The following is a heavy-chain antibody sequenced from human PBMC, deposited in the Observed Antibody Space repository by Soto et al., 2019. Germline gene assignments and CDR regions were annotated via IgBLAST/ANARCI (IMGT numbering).Heavy chain of an antibody. V-gene: IGHV1-69*12. Sequence: QVQLVQSGAEVKKPGSSVKVSCKASGGTFSSYAISWVRQAPGQGLEWMGGIIPIFGTANYAQKFQGRVTITEDEPTRVAYKELRRLRSEDTAVDYCARGSGYCSGGSCFSIDYWGQGCLVTGSS. CDR1: GGTFSSYA. CDR2: IIPIFGTA. D-gene: IGHD2-15*01. J-gene: IGHJ4*02. CDR3: ARGSGYCSGGSCFSIDY.